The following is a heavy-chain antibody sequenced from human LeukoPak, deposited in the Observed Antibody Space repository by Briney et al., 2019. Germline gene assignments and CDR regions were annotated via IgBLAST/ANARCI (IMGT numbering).Heavy chain of an antibody. Sequence: GGSLRLSCAASGFTFSDYYMSWIRQAPGKGLEWVSGISGSGGNTYYADSVKGRFTISRDNSKNTLYLQMNSLRAEDTAVYYCAKRVVPATDCFDYWGQGTLVTVSS. CDR1: GFTFSDYY. CDR3: AKRVVPATDCFDY. CDR2: ISGSGGNT. J-gene: IGHJ4*02. V-gene: IGHV3-23*01. D-gene: IGHD2-2*01.